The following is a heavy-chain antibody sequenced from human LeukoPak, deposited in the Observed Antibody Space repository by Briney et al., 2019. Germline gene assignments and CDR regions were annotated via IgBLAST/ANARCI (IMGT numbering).Heavy chain of an antibody. CDR1: GQFQCRGYY. D-gene: IGHD6-19*01. V-gene: IGHV4-38-2*02. CDR2: FYHSGST. CDR3: ARDCPLLSSWCLFDP. Sequence: PSETLSLTCALSGQFQCRGYYRGWIRQPPGTGLEWIVTFYHSGSTYYNPSLRGRVTISVDTSKNEFSLKMTSVTAAGTATYYCARDCPLLSSWCLFDPWGQGTLVTVSS. J-gene: IGHJ5*02.